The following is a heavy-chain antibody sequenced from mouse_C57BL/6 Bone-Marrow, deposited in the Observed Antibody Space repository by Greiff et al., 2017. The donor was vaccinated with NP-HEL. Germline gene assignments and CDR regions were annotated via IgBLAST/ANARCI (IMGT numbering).Heavy chain of an antibody. V-gene: IGHV5-6*01. J-gene: IGHJ2*01. CDR2: ISSGGSYT. D-gene: IGHD2-5*01. Sequence: EVKLMESGGDLVKPGGSLKLSCAASGFTFSSYGMSWVRQTPDKRLEWVATISSGGSYTYYLDSVKGRFTISRDNAKNTLYLQMSSLKSEDTAMYYCARQRGSNYAYYFDYWGQGTTLTVSS. CDR3: ARQRGSNYAYYFDY. CDR1: GFTFSSYG.